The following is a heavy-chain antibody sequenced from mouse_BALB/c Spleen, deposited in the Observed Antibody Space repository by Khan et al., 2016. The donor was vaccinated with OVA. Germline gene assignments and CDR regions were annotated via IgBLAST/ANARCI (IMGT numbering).Heavy chain of an antibody. CDR2: IYPYNDGT. CDR3: ARNYRYDVYFDY. CDR1: GYTFTSYV. D-gene: IGHD2-14*01. V-gene: IGHV1S136*01. J-gene: IGHJ2*01. Sequence: VQLHQSGPELVKPGASVKMSCKASGYTFTSYVIHWVKQKPGQGLEWIGYIYPYNDGTKYNEKFKGKATLTSDKSSSTAYMELSSLTSEDSAVYYCARNYRYDVYFDYWGQGTTLTVSS.